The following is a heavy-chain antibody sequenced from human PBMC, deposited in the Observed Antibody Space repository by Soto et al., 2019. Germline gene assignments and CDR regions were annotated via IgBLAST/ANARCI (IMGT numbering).Heavy chain of an antibody. V-gene: IGHV3-30-3*01. J-gene: IGHJ4*02. CDR2: ISYDGSNK. CDR1: GFTFSSYA. Sequence: GGSLRLSCAASGFTFSSYAMHWVRQAPGKGLEWVAVISYDGSNKYYADSVKGRFTISRDNSKNTLYLQMNSLRAEDTAVYYCARESEDLTSNFDYWGQGTLVTVSS. CDR3: ARESEDLTSNFDY.